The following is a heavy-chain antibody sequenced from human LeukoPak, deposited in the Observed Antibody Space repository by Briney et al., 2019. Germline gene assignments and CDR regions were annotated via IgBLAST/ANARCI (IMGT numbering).Heavy chain of an antibody. D-gene: IGHD6-19*01. CDR1: GYTFTSYG. CDR2: ISAYNGNT. V-gene: IGHV1-18*01. Sequence: ASVKVSCKASGYTFTSYGISWVRQAPGQGLEWMGWISAYNGNTNYAQKFQGRVTITADESTSTAYMELSSLRSEDTAVYYCASTIAVAGSFDYWGQGTLVTVSS. CDR3: ASTIAVAGSFDY. J-gene: IGHJ4*02.